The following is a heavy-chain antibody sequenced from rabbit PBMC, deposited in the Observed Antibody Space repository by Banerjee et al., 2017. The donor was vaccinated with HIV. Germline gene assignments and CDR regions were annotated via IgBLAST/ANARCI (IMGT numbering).Heavy chain of an antibody. J-gene: IGHJ4*01. CDR1: GFSFGSGCD. CDR2: IGTGTGNI. Sequence: QEQLVESGGDLVKPEGSLTLTCTASGFSFGSGCDMSWVRQAPGKGLEWIGIIGTGTGNIYYASWAKGRFTITKTSSTTVTLQMTSLTAADTATYFCARDTGGYPGAGNPDLWGPGTLVTDS. CDR3: ARDTGGYPGAGNPDL. D-gene: IGHD7-1*01. V-gene: IGHV1S45*01.